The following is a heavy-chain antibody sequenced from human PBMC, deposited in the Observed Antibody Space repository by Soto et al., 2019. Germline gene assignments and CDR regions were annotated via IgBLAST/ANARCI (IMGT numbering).Heavy chain of an antibody. CDR2: ISSSGSTI. V-gene: IGHV3-48*03. Sequence: GGSLRLSCAASGFTFSSYEMNWVRQAPGKGLEWVSYISSSGSTIYYADSVKGRFTISRDNAKNSLYLQMNSLRAEDTAVYYCARAFFSAPEYYYDSSGYDYFDYWGQGTLVTVSS. CDR3: ARAFFSAPEYYYDSSGYDYFDY. J-gene: IGHJ4*02. CDR1: GFTFSSYE. D-gene: IGHD3-22*01.